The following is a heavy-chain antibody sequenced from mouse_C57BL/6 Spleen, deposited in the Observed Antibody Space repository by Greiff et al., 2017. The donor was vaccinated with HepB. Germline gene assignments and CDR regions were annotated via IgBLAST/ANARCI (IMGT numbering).Heavy chain of an antibody. CDR3: ARSAYSNYEGDY. D-gene: IGHD2-5*01. CDR1: GYTFTSYW. V-gene: IGHV1-59*01. J-gene: IGHJ4*01. Sequence: VQLQQSGAELVRPGTSVKLSCKASGYTFTSYWMHWVKQRPGQGLEWIGVIDPSDSYTNYNQKFKGKATLTVDTSSSTAYMQLSSLTSEDSAVYYCARSAYSNYEGDYWGQGTSVTVSS. CDR2: IDPSDSYT.